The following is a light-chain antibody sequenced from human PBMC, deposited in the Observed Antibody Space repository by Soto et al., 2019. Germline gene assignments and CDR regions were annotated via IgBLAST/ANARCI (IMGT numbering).Light chain of an antibody. Sequence: DIQMTQSPSTLSASVGDSVTITCRASQIITSLAWYQQIPGKAPTLLIYDAFNLQSGVPSRFSGSASGTEFTLTISTLQPDDFATYYCQHYDSYPYNFGQGTKLEI. CDR3: QHYDSYPYN. CDR1: QIITS. CDR2: DAF. J-gene: IGKJ2*01. V-gene: IGKV1-5*01.